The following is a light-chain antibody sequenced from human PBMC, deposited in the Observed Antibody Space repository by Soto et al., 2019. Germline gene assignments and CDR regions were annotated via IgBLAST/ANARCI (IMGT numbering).Light chain of an antibody. J-gene: IGKJ5*01. CDR2: WAS. CDR3: QPYFNTPIT. Sequence: SVMTQSPASLAVSRGERATINCRSSQSFLYNSNNKSYLAWYQQKPGQPPKLLIYWASSRESGVPDRFSGSGSATDFTPTISSLQAEDVAVYYCQPYFNTPITFGQGTRLEIK. V-gene: IGKV4-1*01. CDR1: QSFLYNSNNKSY.